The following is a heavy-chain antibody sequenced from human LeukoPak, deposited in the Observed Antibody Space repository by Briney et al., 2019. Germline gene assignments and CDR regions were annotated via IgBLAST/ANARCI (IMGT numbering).Heavy chain of an antibody. CDR1: GGTFNNYT. Sequence: SVKVSCKASGGTFNNYTISWVRQAPGQGLEWMGGIIPIFGTANYAQKFQGRVTITADKSTSTVYMDLSSLRSGDTAMYWCARGYYDSSGYDPGLGYWGQGTLVTVSS. V-gene: IGHV1-69*06. CDR3: ARGYYDSSGYDPGLGY. D-gene: IGHD3-22*01. CDR2: IIPIFGTA. J-gene: IGHJ4*02.